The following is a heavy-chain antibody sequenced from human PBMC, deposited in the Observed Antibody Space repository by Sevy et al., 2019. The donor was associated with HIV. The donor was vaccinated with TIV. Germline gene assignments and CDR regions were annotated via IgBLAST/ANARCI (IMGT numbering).Heavy chain of an antibody. J-gene: IGHJ3*02. CDR1: GFTFISFT. D-gene: IGHD3-16*01. Sequence: GESLKISCAASGFTFISFTMNWVRQAPGKGLEWVSSISNSPSYIYYVDSVKGRFTISRDNAKNALYLQMDSRRVEDAAVYYCARRGGLTDEGFDIWGQGTMGTVSS. V-gene: IGHV3-21*01. CDR2: ISNSPSYI. CDR3: ARRGGLTDEGFDI.